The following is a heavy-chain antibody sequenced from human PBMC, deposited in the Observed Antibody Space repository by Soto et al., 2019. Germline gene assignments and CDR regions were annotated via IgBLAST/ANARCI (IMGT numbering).Heavy chain of an antibody. CDR1: GGTFSSYA. Sequence: QVQLVQSGAEVKKPGSSVKVSCKASGGTFSSYAISWVRQAPGQGLEWMGGIIPIFGTANYAQKFQGRVTITADQCTSTAHSERSSLRSEDMAVYYCARCYYYASSGYFFDIWGQGTMVTASS. CDR3: ARCYYYASSGYFFDI. J-gene: IGHJ3*02. CDR2: IIPIFGTA. D-gene: IGHD3-22*01. V-gene: IGHV1-69*01.